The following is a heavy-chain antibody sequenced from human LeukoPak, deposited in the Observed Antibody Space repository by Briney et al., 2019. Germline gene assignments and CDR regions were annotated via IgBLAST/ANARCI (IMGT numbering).Heavy chain of an antibody. Sequence: GGSLRLSCAASGFTFSSYGMHWVRQAPGKGLEWVAFIRYDGSNKYYADSVKGRFTISRDNSKNTLYLQMNSLRAEDTAVYYCASSLYSTGWSLNSGAFDIWGQGTMVTVSS. V-gene: IGHV3-30*02. CDR3: ASSLYSTGWSLNSGAFDI. J-gene: IGHJ3*02. CDR1: GFTFSSYG. D-gene: IGHD6-13*01. CDR2: IRYDGSNK.